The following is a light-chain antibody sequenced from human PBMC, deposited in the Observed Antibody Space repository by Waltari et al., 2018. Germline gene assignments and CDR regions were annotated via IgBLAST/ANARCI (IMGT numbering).Light chain of an antibody. J-gene: IGLJ1*01. Sequence: SSELTQDPVVSVALGQTVRITCQGDSLRSYYASWYQQKPGQAPVLFIYGKNNRPSGIPDRFSGSSSGNTASLTITGAQAEDEADYYCNSRDSSGNHEVFGTGTKVTVL. CDR1: SLRSYY. CDR3: NSRDSSGNHEV. V-gene: IGLV3-19*01. CDR2: GKN.